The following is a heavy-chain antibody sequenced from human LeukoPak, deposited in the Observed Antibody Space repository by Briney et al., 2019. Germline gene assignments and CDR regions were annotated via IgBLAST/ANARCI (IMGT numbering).Heavy chain of an antibody. CDR2: FYHSGGT. J-gene: IGHJ4*02. CDR1: GGSISNGGYS. V-gene: IGHV4-30-2*01. CDR3: ARGSPMEVVVAARNSPILYYFDY. Sequence: SETLSLTCAVSGGSISNGGYSWSWIRQPPGKGLEWIGTFYHSGGTYYKPSLKSRVILSVDRSKNQLSLRLSSVTAADTAVYYCARGSPMEVVVAARNSPILYYFDYWGQGTLVTVSS. D-gene: IGHD2-15*01.